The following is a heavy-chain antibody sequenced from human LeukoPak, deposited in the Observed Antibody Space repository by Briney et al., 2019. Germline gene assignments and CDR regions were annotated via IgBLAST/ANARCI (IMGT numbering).Heavy chain of an antibody. CDR2: INPSGGST. Sequence: ASVKVSSKASGYTFTSYYMHWVRQAPGQGLEWMGIINPSGGSTSYAQKFQGRVTMTRDTSTSTVYMELSSLRSEDTAVYYCARARSSVTTVTTPGYWGQGTLVTVSS. V-gene: IGHV1-46*01. CDR3: ARARSSVTTVTTPGY. D-gene: IGHD4-17*01. CDR1: GYTFTSYY. J-gene: IGHJ4*02.